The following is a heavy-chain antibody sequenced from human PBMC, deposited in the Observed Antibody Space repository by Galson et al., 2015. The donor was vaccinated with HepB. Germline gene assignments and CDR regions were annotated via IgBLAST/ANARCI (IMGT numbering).Heavy chain of an antibody. CDR3: ARAGRYGSRLYFGC. Sequence: SLRLSCAASDITVSSIYMSWVRQAPGKGLEWVSVIYSGGTIYYADSVKGRFTISRDNSKNTLYLQMNSLRAEDTAVYYCARAGRYGSRLYFGCWGQGTLVTVSS. V-gene: IGHV3-53*01. CDR1: DITVSSIY. CDR2: IYSGGTI. D-gene: IGHD3-16*02. J-gene: IGHJ4*02.